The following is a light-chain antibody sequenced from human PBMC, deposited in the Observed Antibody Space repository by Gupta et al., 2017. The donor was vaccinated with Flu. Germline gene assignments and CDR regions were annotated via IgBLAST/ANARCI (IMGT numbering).Light chain of an antibody. CDR2: EVS. Sequence: QSALTQPPSASGSPGQAVTITCAGTSTDIGASDHVSWYQQHPGKAPRLIIYEVSVRPSGVPDRFSGSRSGNTASLTVSGLQAEDEGDYYCNSFAGRYNWVFGGGTKLTV. J-gene: IGLJ3*02. CDR1: STDIGASDH. CDR3: NSFAGRYNWV. V-gene: IGLV2-8*01.